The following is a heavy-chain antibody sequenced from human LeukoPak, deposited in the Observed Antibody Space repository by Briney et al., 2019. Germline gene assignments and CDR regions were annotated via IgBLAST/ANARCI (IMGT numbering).Heavy chain of an antibody. CDR1: GYTFTSYG. D-gene: IGHD3-3*01. V-gene: IGHV1-18*01. CDR2: ISAYNGNT. J-gene: IGHJ4*02. CDR3: ARDHRHYDFWSGYYDY. Sequence: ASVKVSCKASGYTFTSYGISWVRQAPGQGLEWMGWISAYNGNTNYAQKLQGRVTMTTDTSTSTAYMELRSLRSDDTAVYYCARDHRHYDFWSGYYDYWGQGTLVTVSS.